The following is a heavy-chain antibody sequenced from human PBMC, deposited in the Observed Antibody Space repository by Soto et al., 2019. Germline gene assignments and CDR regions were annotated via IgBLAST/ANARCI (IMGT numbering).Heavy chain of an antibody. Sequence: QLRLQESGSGVVRTSETLSLTCTVSGGSITHGGFSWSWIRQSPGKGLEWIGYIGHLTNTYFHPTCMSRLTMSIERSKIHFSLNLSSVTAADRAVYYCARGGGNDPFDSWGQGVLVSVSS. CDR1: GGSITHGGFS. D-gene: IGHD5-12*01. CDR3: ARGGGNDPFDS. V-gene: IGHV4-30-2*06. J-gene: IGHJ4*02. CDR2: IGHLTNT.